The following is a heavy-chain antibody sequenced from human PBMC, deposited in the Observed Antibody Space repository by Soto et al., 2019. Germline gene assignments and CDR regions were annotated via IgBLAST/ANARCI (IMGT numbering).Heavy chain of an antibody. CDR1: GFTFGRYA. CDR3: TRDIIYFDY. J-gene: IGHJ4*02. V-gene: IGHV3-30*04. CDR2: VSYDGIDE. D-gene: IGHD2-21*01. Sequence: PGGSLRLSCAASGFTFGRYAIAWVRQAPGEGLEWVAGVSYDGIDEHYADSVRGRFSISRDNSKNTVSLQMNSLRADDTAVYYCTRDIIYFDYWGQGTLVTVSS.